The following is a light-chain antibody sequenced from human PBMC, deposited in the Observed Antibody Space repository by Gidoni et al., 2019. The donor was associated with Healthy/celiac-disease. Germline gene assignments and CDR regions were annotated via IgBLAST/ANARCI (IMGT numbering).Light chain of an antibody. Sequence: DLVMTQSPLSLSVTPGEPASISCRSSQSLLHSNGYNYLDWYLQKPGQSPQLLIYLGSNRASGVPDRFSGSGSGTDFTLKISRVEAEDVGVYYCMQALQTPFTFGGGTKVEIK. CDR3: MQALQTPFT. CDR1: QSLLHSNGYNY. CDR2: LGS. V-gene: IGKV2-28*01. J-gene: IGKJ4*01.